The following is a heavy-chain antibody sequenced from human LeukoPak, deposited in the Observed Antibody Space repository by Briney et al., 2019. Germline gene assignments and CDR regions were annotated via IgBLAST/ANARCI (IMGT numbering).Heavy chain of an antibody. V-gene: IGHV3-11*01. CDR3: ARDGHAYGRGSPHY. CDR1: GFAFCDYY. CDR2: ISSSGSTK. Sequence: GGSLRLSCAASGFAFCDYYMSWIRQAPQGGLGRGSYISSSGSTKYYADSVKGRFTISRDNAKNSYLQMNSLRAEDTAVYYCARDGHAYGRGSPHYWGQGTLVTVSS. D-gene: IGHD3-10*01. J-gene: IGHJ4*02.